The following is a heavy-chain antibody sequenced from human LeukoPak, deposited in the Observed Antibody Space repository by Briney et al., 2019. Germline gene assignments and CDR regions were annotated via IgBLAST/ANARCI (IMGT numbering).Heavy chain of an antibody. CDR1: GGSINGYY. J-gene: IGHJ4*02. CDR2: IYSSGST. Sequence: SETLSLTCTVSGGSINGYYCSWIRQPPGKGLEWIGFIYSSGSTNYNPSLKSRVTISLDTSKNQFSLKLSSVTAADTAVYYCASPAGIAATGTVENYWGQGTLVTVS. V-gene: IGHV4-59*12. D-gene: IGHD6-13*01. CDR3: ASPAGIAATGTVENY.